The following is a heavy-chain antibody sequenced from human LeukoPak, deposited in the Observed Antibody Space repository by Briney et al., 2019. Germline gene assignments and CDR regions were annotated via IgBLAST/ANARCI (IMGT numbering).Heavy chain of an antibody. D-gene: IGHD1-26*01. Sequence: PGGSLRLSCAASGFTFSSYSMNWVRQAPGKGLEWVSSISSSSSYIHYADSVKGRFTISRDNAKNSLYLQMNSLRAEDTAVYYCARDGVAELMSALDYWGQGILVTVSS. CDR1: GFTFSSYS. CDR3: ARDGVAELMSALDY. J-gene: IGHJ4*02. CDR2: ISSSSSYI. V-gene: IGHV3-21*06.